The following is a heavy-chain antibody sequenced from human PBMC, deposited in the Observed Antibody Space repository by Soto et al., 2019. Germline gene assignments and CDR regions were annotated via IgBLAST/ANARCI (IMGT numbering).Heavy chain of an antibody. D-gene: IGHD4-17*01. V-gene: IGHV1-69*13. CDR3: ARSVTTVISVGYYYYGMDA. J-gene: IGHJ6*02. CDR2: IMPIFGTP. CDR1: GGTFSNSA. Sequence: SVKVSCKASGGTFSNSAISWVRQAPGQGLEWMGGIMPIFGTPNYAQKFQGRVTITADESTRTAYMELRSLRSEDTAVYYCARSVTTVISVGYYYYGMDAWGQGTTVTVSS.